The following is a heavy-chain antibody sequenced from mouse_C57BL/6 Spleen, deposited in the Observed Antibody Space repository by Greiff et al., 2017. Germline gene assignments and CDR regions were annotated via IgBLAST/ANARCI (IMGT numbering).Heavy chain of an antibody. V-gene: IGHV1-69*01. CDR2: IDPSVSYT. J-gene: IGHJ2*01. CDR3: ARGAQAKRYYFDY. Sequence: QVQLQQPGAELVMPGASVKLSCKASGYTFTSYWMHWVKQRPGQGLEWIGEIDPSVSYTNYNQKFKGKSTLTVDKSSSTAYMQRSSLTSEDSAVYYCARGAQAKRYYFDYWGQGTTLTVSS. CDR1: GYTFTSYW. D-gene: IGHD3-2*02.